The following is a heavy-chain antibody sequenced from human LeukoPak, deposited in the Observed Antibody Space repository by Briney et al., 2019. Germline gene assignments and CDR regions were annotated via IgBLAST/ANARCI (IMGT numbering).Heavy chain of an antibody. Sequence: GASVKVSCKTSGYIFKDFYIHWERQAPGHGLEWMGWINPNSGDTNSAQRFQGRVTMTRDTSTGTAYMDLSSLTSDDTAVYFCAKDSSGGYNSHWGQGTLVTVSS. CDR2: INPNSGDT. J-gene: IGHJ4*02. V-gene: IGHV1-2*02. CDR1: GYIFKDFY. CDR3: AKDSSGGYNSH. D-gene: IGHD5-24*01.